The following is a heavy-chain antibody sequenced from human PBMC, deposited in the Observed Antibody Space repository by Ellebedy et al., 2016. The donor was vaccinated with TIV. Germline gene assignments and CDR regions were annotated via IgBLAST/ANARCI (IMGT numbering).Heavy chain of an antibody. D-gene: IGHD6-19*01. Sequence: AASVKVSCKASGYTFSTFGVSWVRQAPGQGLEWMGWISAYNGQTHFAQKLQDRVTMTTDTSTSTAYMELRSLTSDDTAVYYCVRDGGAVGWKGPSTYWGQGTLVTVSS. V-gene: IGHV1-18*04. CDR1: GYTFSTFG. CDR3: VRDGGAVGWKGPSTY. J-gene: IGHJ4*02. CDR2: ISAYNGQT.